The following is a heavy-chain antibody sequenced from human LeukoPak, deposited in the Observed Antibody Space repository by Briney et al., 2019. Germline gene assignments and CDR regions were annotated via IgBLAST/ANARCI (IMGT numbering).Heavy chain of an antibody. CDR1: GFTFSSYS. V-gene: IGHV3-21*01. Sequence: GGSLRLSCAASGFTFSSYSMNWVRQAPGKGLEWVSSISSSSSYIYYADSVKGRFTISRDNAKNSLYLQMNSLRAEDTAVYYCARAIDCDILTGYYWPIDYWGQGTLVTVSS. J-gene: IGHJ4*02. CDR3: ARAIDCDILTGYYWPIDY. D-gene: IGHD3-9*01. CDR2: ISSSSSYI.